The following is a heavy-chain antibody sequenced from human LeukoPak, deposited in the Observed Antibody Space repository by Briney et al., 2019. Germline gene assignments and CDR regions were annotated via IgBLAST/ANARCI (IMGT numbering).Heavy chain of an antibody. D-gene: IGHD2-2*01. J-gene: IGHJ4*02. CDR1: GGSISSSSYY. V-gene: IGHV4-39*07. Sequence: PSETLSLTCTVSGGSISSSSYYWGWIRQPPGKGLEWIGSIYYSGSTYYNPSLKSRVTISVDTSKNQFSLKLSSVTAADTAVYYCARAGGCSSTSCYPLDYFDYWGQGTLVTVSS. CDR2: IYYSGST. CDR3: ARAGGCSSTSCYPLDYFDY.